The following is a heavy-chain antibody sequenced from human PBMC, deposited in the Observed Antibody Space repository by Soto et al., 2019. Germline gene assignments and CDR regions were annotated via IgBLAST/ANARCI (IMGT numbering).Heavy chain of an antibody. J-gene: IGHJ5*02. V-gene: IGHV4-30-2*01. Sequence: QLQLQESGSGLVKPSQTLSLTCAVSGASISTGVYSWSWIRQPPGKGLEWIGYRYHSGSTYYNPSLKRRVSRSVDRSKKQFSLKLSSVTDADTAVYYCARWWMYAPRFHPWGQGTLVTVSS. D-gene: IGHD2-8*01. CDR2: RYHSGST. CDR3: ARWWMYAPRFHP. CDR1: GASISTGVYS.